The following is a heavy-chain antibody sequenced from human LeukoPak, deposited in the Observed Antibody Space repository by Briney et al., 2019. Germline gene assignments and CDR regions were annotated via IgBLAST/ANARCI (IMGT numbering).Heavy chain of an antibody. Sequence: SVKVSCKASGGTFSSYAISWVRQAPGQALEWMGGIIPIFGTANYAQKFQGRVTINTDESTSTAYMELSSLRSEDTAVYYCARDRSSQDGYNSQATSYYFDYWGQGTLVTVSS. CDR1: GGTFSSYA. CDR2: IIPIFGTA. J-gene: IGHJ4*02. V-gene: IGHV1-69*05. D-gene: IGHD5-24*01. CDR3: ARDRSSQDGYNSQATSYYFDY.